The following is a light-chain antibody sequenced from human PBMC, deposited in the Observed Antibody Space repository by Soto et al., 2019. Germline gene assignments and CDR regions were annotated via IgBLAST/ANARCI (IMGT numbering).Light chain of an antibody. Sequence: ESVLTHSPATLSLSPGERATLSCRASQSVSSYLAWYQQKPGQAPRLLIYGASSRATGIPDRFSGSGSGTDFTLTISRLEPEDFAVYYCQQYGSSITFGHGTRLEI. V-gene: IGKV3-20*01. CDR1: QSVSSY. CDR3: QQYGSSIT. CDR2: GAS. J-gene: IGKJ5*01.